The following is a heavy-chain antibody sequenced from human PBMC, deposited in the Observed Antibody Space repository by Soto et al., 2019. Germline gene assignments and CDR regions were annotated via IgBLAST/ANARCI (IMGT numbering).Heavy chain of an antibody. J-gene: IGHJ4*02. CDR2: IWYDGSNK. CDR3: ARWGCSGSNCNLNQRSFDL. CDR1: GFIFNEYG. V-gene: IGHV3-33*03. D-gene: IGHD2-15*01. Sequence: GGSLRLSCAASGFIFNEYGMHWVRQAPGKGLEWVAVIWYDGSNKYYADSVKGRFTFSRDNSKNTMSLQMNSLRVEDTAVYYCARWGCSGSNCNLNQRSFDLWGQGTLVTISS.